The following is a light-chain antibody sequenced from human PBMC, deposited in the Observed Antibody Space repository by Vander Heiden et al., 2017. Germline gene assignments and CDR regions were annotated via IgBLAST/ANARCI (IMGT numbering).Light chain of an antibody. J-gene: IGLJ2*01. CDR2: DVS. Sequence: QSALTQPASVSGSPGQSITVSCTGTTSDVGGYNYVSWCQQHPGKAPKLIIYDVSNRPSGVSNRFSGSKSGNTASLTISGLQAEDEADYYCSSYTSRTTLVFGGGTKLTVL. CDR1: TSDVGGYNY. CDR3: SSYTSRTTLV. V-gene: IGLV2-14*01.